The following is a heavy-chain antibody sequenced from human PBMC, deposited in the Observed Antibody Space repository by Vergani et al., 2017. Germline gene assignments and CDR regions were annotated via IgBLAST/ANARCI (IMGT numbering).Heavy chain of an antibody. V-gene: IGHV4-39*01. CDR3: AGQRPGSGWSPGDFDD. D-gene: IGHD6-19*01. J-gene: IGHJ4*02. CDR1: ADSISSGSYY. CDR2: IYYSGLT. Sequence: QLQLQQSGPGLVKPSETLFLTCTVSADSISSGSYYWGWIRQPPGKSLEWIGSIYYSGLTYYNPSLKSRVAISVDTSKNQFSLKVTSVTAADTAVYFWAGQRPGSGWSPGDFDDWGQGILVTVSS.